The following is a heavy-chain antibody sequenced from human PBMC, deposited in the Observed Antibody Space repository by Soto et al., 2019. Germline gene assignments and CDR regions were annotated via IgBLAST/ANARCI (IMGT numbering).Heavy chain of an antibody. Sequence: QVQLVQSGAEVKKPGASVKVSCKASGYTFTSYGISWVRQAPGQGLEWMGWISAYNGNTNYAQKLQGRVTMTTDTSTSTAYMELSSLRSEDTAVYYCARGASTMVRGVIMGYFDYWGQGTLVTVSS. CDR2: ISAYNGNT. V-gene: IGHV1-18*04. J-gene: IGHJ4*02. CDR1: GYTFTSYG. D-gene: IGHD3-10*01. CDR3: ARGASTMVRGVIMGYFDY.